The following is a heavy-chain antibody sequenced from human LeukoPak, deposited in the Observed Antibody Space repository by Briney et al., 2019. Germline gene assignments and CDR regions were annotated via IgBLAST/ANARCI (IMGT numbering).Heavy chain of an antibody. V-gene: IGHV3-30*02. D-gene: IGHD5-12*01. Sequence: AGGSLRLSCAASGFTFNTYNMHWVRQAPGKGLEWVAFIRYDGSNKYYADSVKGRFTISRDNSKNTLYLQMNSLRAEDTAVYYCAKDTGGYDLFDYWGQGTLVTVSS. CDR2: IRYDGSNK. CDR3: AKDTGGYDLFDY. CDR1: GFTFNTYN. J-gene: IGHJ4*02.